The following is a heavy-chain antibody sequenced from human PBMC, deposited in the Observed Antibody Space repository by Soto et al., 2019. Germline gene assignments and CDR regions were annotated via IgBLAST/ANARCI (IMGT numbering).Heavy chain of an antibody. CDR2: IIPIFGTA. Sequence: SVKVSCKASGGTFSSYAISWVRQAPGQGLEWMGGIIPIFGTANYAQKFQGRVTITADESASTAYMELSSLRSEDTAVYYCARGGRRWELRFYYGMDVWGQGTTVTVSS. CDR3: ARGGRRWELRFYYGMDV. D-gene: IGHD1-26*01. V-gene: IGHV1-69*13. CDR1: GGTFSSYA. J-gene: IGHJ6*02.